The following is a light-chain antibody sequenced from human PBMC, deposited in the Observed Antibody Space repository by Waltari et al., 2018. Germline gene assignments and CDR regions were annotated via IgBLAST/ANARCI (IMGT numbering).Light chain of an antibody. V-gene: IGKV3-11*01. Sequence: EIVLTQSPGTLSLSPGDRATLSCRASQNVKSFVAWYQQKRGQAPRLLIYDASKRATGIPDRISGSWSGTDFTLTISSLEPEDFAIYYCQQRGNLPETFGRGTRVEMK. CDR2: DAS. CDR1: QNVKSF. CDR3: QQRGNLPET. J-gene: IGKJ2*01.